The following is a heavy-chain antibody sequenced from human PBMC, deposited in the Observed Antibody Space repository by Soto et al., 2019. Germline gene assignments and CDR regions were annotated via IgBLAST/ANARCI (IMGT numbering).Heavy chain of an antibody. D-gene: IGHD3-22*01. Sequence: PSETLSLTCTVSGDSIRSYYWSWIRQPPGKGLEWIGYIYDSGSTNYNPSLKSRVTISVDTSKSQFSLKLSSVTAADTAVYYCARDRAYYESSGLYFDYWGQGTLVTVPS. V-gene: IGHV4-59*01. CDR3: ARDRAYYESSGLYFDY. J-gene: IGHJ4*02. CDR1: GDSIRSYY. CDR2: IYDSGST.